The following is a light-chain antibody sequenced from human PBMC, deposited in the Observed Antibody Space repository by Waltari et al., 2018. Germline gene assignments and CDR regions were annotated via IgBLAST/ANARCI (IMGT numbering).Light chain of an antibody. CDR2: GAS. Sequence: IVMTQSPATLSVSPGERATLSCRASQNVRSNLAWYQQKPGQAPRLLIYGASTRATDVPARFGGSGFGTEFTLTISSLQSEDFAVYYCQHYEGWPPSYTFGQGTKVEIK. CDR1: QNVRSN. J-gene: IGKJ2*01. CDR3: QHYEGWPPSYT. V-gene: IGKV3-15*01.